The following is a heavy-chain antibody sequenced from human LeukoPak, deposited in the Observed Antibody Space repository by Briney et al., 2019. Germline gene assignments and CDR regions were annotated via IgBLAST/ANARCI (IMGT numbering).Heavy chain of an antibody. CDR3: AVEQGGWYRNWFDP. V-gene: IGHV3-21*01. Sequence: GGSLRLSCAASGFTFSSYEMNWVRQAPGKGLEWVSSISSSSSYIYYADSVKGRFTISRDNAKNSLYLQMNSLRAEDTAVYYCAVEQGGWYRNWFDPWGQGTLVTVSS. D-gene: IGHD6-19*01. CDR1: GFTFSSYE. CDR2: ISSSSSYI. J-gene: IGHJ5*02.